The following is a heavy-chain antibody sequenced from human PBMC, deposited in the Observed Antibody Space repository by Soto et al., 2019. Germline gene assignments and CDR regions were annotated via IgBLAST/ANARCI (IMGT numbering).Heavy chain of an antibody. CDR2: IYYSGST. J-gene: IGHJ5*02. Sequence: SETLSLTCTVSGGSISSGGYYWSWIRQHPGKGLEWIGYIYYSGSTYYNPSLKSRVTISVDTSKNQFSLKLSSVTAADTAVYYCARDAGGYCSGGSCYSGMGENWFDPWGQGTLVTVSS. CDR1: GGSISSGGYY. D-gene: IGHD2-15*01. CDR3: ARDAGGYCSGGSCYSGMGENWFDP. V-gene: IGHV4-31*03.